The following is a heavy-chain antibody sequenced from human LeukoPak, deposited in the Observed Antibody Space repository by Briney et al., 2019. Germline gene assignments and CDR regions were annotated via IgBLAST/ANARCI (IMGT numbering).Heavy chain of an antibody. Sequence: GGSLRLSCAASGFTFTSYTMTWVRQAPGKGLEWVSSISSSSTYIYYADSVRGRFTISRDNAKNSLYLQMNSLRAEDTAVYYCARETTGGYRCGPPADVFALGGQGTMVT. J-gene: IGHJ3*01. D-gene: IGHD5-18*01. V-gene: IGHV3-21*01. CDR1: GFTFTSYT. CDR3: ARETTGGYRCGPPADVFAL. CDR2: ISSSSTYI.